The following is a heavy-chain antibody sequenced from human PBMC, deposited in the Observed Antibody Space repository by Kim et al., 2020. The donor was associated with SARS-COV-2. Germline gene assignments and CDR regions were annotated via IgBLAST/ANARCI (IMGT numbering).Heavy chain of an antibody. CDR1: GFTFSTYG. CDR3: AKRGVDAVMGRLCDY. J-gene: IGHJ4*01. Sequence: GGSLRLSCAASGFTFSTYGMSWVRQAPGKGLEWVSAITGNGAVTYYADSVKGRFAISRDNSKNTLYLQMNNLRAEDTAVYYCAKRGVDAVMGRLCDYWG. CDR2: ITGNGAVT. D-gene: IGHD5-18*01. V-gene: IGHV3-23*01.